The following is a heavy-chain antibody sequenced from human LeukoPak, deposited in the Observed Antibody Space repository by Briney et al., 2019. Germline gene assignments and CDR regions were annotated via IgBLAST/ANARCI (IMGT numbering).Heavy chain of an antibody. CDR2: FYYSGST. CDR1: GGSITSSNYY. J-gene: IGHJ4*02. V-gene: IGHV4-39*01. D-gene: IGHD3-10*01. CDR3: VYYYGSGSVEY. Sequence: SETLSLTCTVSGGSITSSNYYWGWIRQPPGKGLEWIGSFYYSGSTNYNPSLKSRVTISVDTSKNQFSAKLSSVTAADTAVYYCVYYYGSGSVEYWGQGTLVTVSS.